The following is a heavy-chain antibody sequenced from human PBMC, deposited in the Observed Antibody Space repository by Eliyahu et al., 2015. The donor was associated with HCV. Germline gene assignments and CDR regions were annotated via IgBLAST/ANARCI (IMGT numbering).Heavy chain of an antibody. CDR1: GGSFSGYY. D-gene: IGHD2-15*01. Sequence: QVQLQQWGAGLLKPSETLSLTCAVYGGSFSGYYWSWIRQPPGKGLEWIGEINHSGSTHYNPSLKSRVTISVDTSKNQFSLKLSSVTAADTAVYYCARGESGGSHHGGYYYYMDVWGKGTTVTVSS. CDR2: INHSGST. J-gene: IGHJ6*03. CDR3: ARGESGGSHHGGYYYYMDV. V-gene: IGHV4-34*01.